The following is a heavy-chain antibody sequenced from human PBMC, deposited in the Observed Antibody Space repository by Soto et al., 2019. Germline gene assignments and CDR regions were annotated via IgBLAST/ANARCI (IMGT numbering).Heavy chain of an antibody. J-gene: IGHJ5*02. CDR3: ARCSEYNWFDP. CDR1: GGSFSGYY. Sequence: SETLSLTCAVYGGSFSGYYWSWIRQPPGKGLEWIGEINHSGSTNYNPSLKSRVTISVDTSKNQFSLKLSSVTAADTAVYYCARCSEYNWFDPWGQGTLVTVSS. CDR2: INHSGST. D-gene: IGHD3-10*02. V-gene: IGHV4-34*01.